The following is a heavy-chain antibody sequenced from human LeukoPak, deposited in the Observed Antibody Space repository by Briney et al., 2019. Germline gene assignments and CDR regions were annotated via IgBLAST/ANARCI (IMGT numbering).Heavy chain of an antibody. CDR2: VRYDGSNK. CDR1: GFTFSNYG. Sequence: PGGSLRLSCAASGFTFSNYGIHWVRQAPGKGLEWVAFVRYDGSNKYYADSVKGRFTISRDNSKNTLYLQMNSLRAEDTAVYYCAKAPGDYWGQGTLVTVSS. V-gene: IGHV3-30*02. J-gene: IGHJ4*02. D-gene: IGHD7-27*01. CDR3: AKAPGDY.